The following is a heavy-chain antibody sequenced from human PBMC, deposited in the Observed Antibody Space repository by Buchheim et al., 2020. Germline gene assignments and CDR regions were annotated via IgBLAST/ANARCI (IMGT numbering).Heavy chain of an antibody. J-gene: IGHJ4*02. CDR3: AARSDY. Sequence: EVQLLESGGGLVQPGGSLRLSCAASGFTFSNYAMRWVRQAPGKGLEWVSEISGSGGSTYYADSVKGRFTISRYNSMNTLHLQMSSRRAEDTAIYYCAARSDYWGQGTL. CDR2: ISGSGGST. CDR1: GFTFSNYA. V-gene: IGHV3-23*01.